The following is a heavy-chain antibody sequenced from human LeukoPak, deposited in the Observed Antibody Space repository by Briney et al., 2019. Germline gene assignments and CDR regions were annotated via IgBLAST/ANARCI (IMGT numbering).Heavy chain of an antibody. D-gene: IGHD2-2*01. V-gene: IGHV3-23*01. CDR2: ISGSGGST. J-gene: IGHJ4*02. Sequence: GGSLRLSCAASGFTFSSYAMSWVRQAPGKGLEWVSAISGSGGSTYYADSLKGRFTISRDNSKNTLYLQMNSLRAEDTAVYYCAPLGYCSDTSCSDTDYWGQGTLVTVSP. CDR1: GFTFSSYA. CDR3: APLGYCSDTSCSDTDY.